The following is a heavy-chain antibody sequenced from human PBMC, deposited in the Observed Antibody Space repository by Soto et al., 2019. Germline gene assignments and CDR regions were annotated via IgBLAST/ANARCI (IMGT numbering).Heavy chain of an antibody. CDR3: VKDGGYCSSSTCYSPRNHYFDS. CDR2: IKFDGSVK. D-gene: IGHD2-2*01. J-gene: IGHJ4*02. CDR1: GFTFSDYW. Sequence: SGGSLRLSCEASGFTFSDYWMSWVRQAPGKGPEWVANIKFDGSVKQYVDSVRGRFSISRDNSRNSLFLQMNSLRAGDTAIYYCVKDGGYCSSSTCYSPRNHYFDSWGQGTLV. V-gene: IGHV3-7*03.